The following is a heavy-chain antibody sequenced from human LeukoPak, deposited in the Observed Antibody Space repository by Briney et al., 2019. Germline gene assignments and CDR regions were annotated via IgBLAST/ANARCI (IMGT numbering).Heavy chain of an antibody. V-gene: IGHV5-51*01. CDR1: GYSFTSYW. CDR3: ARQHRSRVGAPGY. D-gene: IGHD1-26*01. Sequence: HGESLKIFCQGSGYSFTSYWIGWVRQMPGKGLEWMGIIYPGDSDTRYSPSFQGQVTISADKSISTAYLQWSSLKASDTAMYYCARQHRSRVGAPGYWGQGTLVTVSS. CDR2: IYPGDSDT. J-gene: IGHJ4*02.